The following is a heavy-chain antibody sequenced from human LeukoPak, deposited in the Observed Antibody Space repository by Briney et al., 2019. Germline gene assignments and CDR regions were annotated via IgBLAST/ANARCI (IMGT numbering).Heavy chain of an antibody. CDR1: GYTFTNYG. D-gene: IGHD2-2*01. Sequence: ASVKVSCKASGYTFTNYGISWVRQAPGQGLEWMGCISAYNGNTNYAQKVQGRVTMTTDTSTNTAHMELRSLRSDDTAVYYCARDWSTTVLGDSWFDPWGQGTLVTVSS. CDR2: ISAYNGNT. CDR3: ARDWSTTVLGDSWFDP. V-gene: IGHV1-18*01. J-gene: IGHJ5*02.